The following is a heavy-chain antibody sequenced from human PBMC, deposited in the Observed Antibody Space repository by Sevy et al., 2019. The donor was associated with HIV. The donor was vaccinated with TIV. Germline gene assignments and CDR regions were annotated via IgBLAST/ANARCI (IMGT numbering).Heavy chain of an antibody. D-gene: IGHD3-10*01. CDR3: ARDSIPMVQGVIITPYYYGMDD. V-gene: IGHV1-18*01. CDR2: VSAYTGNT. J-gene: IGHJ6*02. CDR1: GYTFSNYG. Sequence: ASVKVSCEASGYTFSNYGISWVRQAPGQGLEWMGWVSAYTGNTNYAQKFQGRVTMTTDTSTRTAYMELRSLRSDDTAVYYCARDSIPMVQGVIITPYYYGMDDWGQGTTVTVSS.